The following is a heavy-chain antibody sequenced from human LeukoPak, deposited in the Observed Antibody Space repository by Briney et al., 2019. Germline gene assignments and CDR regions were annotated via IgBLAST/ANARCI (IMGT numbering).Heavy chain of an antibody. D-gene: IGHD5-18*01. J-gene: IGHJ4*02. CDR1: GGSISSYY. Sequence: SETLSLTCTVSGGSISSYYWSWIRQPPGKGLEWIGYIYYSGSTNYNPSLKSRVTISVDTSKNQFSLKLSSVTAADTAVYYCARQGQPGYSYGYSPFDYWGQGTLVTVSS. CDR3: ARQGQPGYSYGYSPFDY. V-gene: IGHV4-59*08. CDR2: IYYSGST.